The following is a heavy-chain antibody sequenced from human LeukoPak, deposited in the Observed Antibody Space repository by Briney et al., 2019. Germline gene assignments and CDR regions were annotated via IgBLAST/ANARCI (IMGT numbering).Heavy chain of an antibody. D-gene: IGHD3-22*01. J-gene: IGHJ4*02. CDR3: ARTQGIYDSSGYYFNY. V-gene: IGHV4-34*01. CDR2: INHSGST. CDR1: GGSFSGYY. Sequence: SETLSLTCAVYGGSFSGYYWSWIRQPPGKGLEWIGEINHSGSTNYNPSLKSRVTISVDTSKNQFSLKLSSVTAADTAVYYCARTQGIYDSSGYYFNYWGQETLVTVSS.